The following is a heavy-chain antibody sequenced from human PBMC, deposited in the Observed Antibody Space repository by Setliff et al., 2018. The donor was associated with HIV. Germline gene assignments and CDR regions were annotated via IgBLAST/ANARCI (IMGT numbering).Heavy chain of an antibody. Sequence: PGESLKISCKASGYSFNTNWIGWVRQMPGKGLEWMGIIYPSDSDTKYSPSFQGQVTISVDKSINTAYLQRSSLKASDTAMYYCARQGSRAYYYDYIWGSYRWDAFDIWGQGTMVTVSS. J-gene: IGHJ3*02. CDR2: IYPSDSDT. CDR3: ARQGSRAYYYDYIWGSYRWDAFDI. D-gene: IGHD3-16*02. CDR1: GYSFNTNW. V-gene: IGHV5-51*01.